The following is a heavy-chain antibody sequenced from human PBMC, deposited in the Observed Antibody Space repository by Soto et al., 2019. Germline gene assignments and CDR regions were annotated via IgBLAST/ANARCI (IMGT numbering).Heavy chain of an antibody. CDR3: ARAVAVPADFDY. Sequence: QVQLVQSGAEEKKPGASVKVSCKASGYTFTGYAMHWVRQAPGQRLEWMGWINAGNGNTKYSRKFQGRVTITRDTSASTAYMELSSLRSEDTAVYDCARAVAVPADFDYWGQGTLVTVSS. CDR1: GYTFTGYA. V-gene: IGHV1-3*05. D-gene: IGHD6-19*01. CDR2: INAGNGNT. J-gene: IGHJ4*02.